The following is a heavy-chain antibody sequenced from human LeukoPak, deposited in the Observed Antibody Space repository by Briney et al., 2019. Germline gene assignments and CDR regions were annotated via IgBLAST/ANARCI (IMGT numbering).Heavy chain of an antibody. V-gene: IGHV4-59*02. CDR3: ARGRGTGSYFHD. CDR2: IYYNGNT. CDR1: GDSVSSYY. J-gene: IGHJ4*03. D-gene: IGHD3/OR15-3a*01. Sequence: SETLSLTCTVSGDSVSSYYWNWIRQPPGKELEWIGNIYYNGNTNYNPSPQSRVTISIDTSRNYFSLKLSSVTAADTAVYYCARGRGTGSYFHDWGQGTLVTVSS.